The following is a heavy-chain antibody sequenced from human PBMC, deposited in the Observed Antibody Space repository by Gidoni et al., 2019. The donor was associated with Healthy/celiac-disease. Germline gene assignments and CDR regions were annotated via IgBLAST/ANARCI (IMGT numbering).Heavy chain of an antibody. CDR2: ISYSGST. D-gene: IGHD3-3*01. J-gene: IGHJ4*02. Sequence: QLQLQESGPGLVQPSETLSLTCTVSGGSISSSSYYWGWIRQPPGKWLEWIGSISYSGSTYYNPSLKSRVTISVDTSKNQFALKLSSVTAADTAVYYCARRGYYKDYWGQGTLVTVSS. CDR1: GGSISSSSYY. V-gene: IGHV4-39*01. CDR3: ARRGYYKDY.